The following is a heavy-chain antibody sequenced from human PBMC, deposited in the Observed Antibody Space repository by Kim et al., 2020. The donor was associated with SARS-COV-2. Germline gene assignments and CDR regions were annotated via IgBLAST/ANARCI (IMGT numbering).Heavy chain of an antibody. CDR3: ARDFGSGSFDY. J-gene: IGHJ4*02. V-gene: IGHV4-31*02. Sequence: TYYNPSLKSRVTISVDTSKNQFSLKLSSVTAADTAVYYCARDFGSGSFDYWGQGTLVTVSS. CDR2: T. D-gene: IGHD3-10*01.